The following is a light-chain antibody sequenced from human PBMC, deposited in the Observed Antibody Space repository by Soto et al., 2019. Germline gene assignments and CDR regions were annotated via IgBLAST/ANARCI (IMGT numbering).Light chain of an antibody. J-gene: IGKJ1*01. CDR1: QSVSSSF. Sequence: ESVLTQSPGTLSLSPGERATLSCRASQSVSSSFLAWYQLKPRQAPRLLIYGASSRATGIPDRFSGSGSGTDFPLTISRLEPEDFAVYYCQQYDSPPWTFGQGTKVEIK. V-gene: IGKV3-20*01. CDR2: GAS. CDR3: QQYDSPPWT.